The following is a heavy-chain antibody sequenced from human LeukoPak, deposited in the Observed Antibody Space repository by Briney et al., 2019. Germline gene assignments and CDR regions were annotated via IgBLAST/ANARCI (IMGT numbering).Heavy chain of an antibody. D-gene: IGHD2-15*01. CDR2: IYYSGST. Sequence: SETLSLTCTVSGGSISSYYWSWIRQPPGKGLEWIGYIYYSGSTNYNPSLKSRVTISVDTSKNQFFLKLSSVTAADTAVYYCARVGCSGGSCPYPRGAFDIWGQGTMVTVSS. V-gene: IGHV4-59*01. CDR1: GGSISSYY. CDR3: ARVGCSGGSCPYPRGAFDI. J-gene: IGHJ3*02.